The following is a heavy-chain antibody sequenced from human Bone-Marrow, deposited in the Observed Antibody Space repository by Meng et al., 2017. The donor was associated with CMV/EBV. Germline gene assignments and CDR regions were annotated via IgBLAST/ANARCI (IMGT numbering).Heavy chain of an antibody. V-gene: IGHV5-51*01. CDR1: YSCTSYW. D-gene: IGHD3-3*01. Sequence: YSCTSYWTGWVRQMRGKGLEWMGIIYPGDSDTRYSPSFQGQVTISADKSISTAYLQWSSLKASDTAMYYCARREADYDFWSGYFFDYWGQGTLVTVSS. CDR2: IYPGDSDT. CDR3: ARREADYDFWSGYFFDY. J-gene: IGHJ4*02.